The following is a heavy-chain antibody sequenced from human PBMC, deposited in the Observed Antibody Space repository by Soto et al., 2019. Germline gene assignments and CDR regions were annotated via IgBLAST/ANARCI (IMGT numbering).Heavy chain of an antibody. V-gene: IGHV3-23*01. J-gene: IGHJ4*02. D-gene: IGHD2-2*01. CDR3: AKTLTSYCSSTRRYERARGYFDY. CDR2: ISGSGGST. CDR1: GFTFSIYA. Sequence: EVQLLESWGGLVQPGGSLRLPCAASGFTFSIYAMSWVRQAPGKGLEWVSAISGSGGSTYYADAVKGRFTISRDNSKNTLYRQMDSLRGEDTAVYYCAKTLTSYCSSTRRYERARGYFDYCCQGTLVTVSS.